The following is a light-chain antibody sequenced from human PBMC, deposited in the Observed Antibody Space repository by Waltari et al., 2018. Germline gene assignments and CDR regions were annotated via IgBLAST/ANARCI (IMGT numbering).Light chain of an antibody. CDR3: QKYERLPAT. V-gene: IGKV3-20*01. CDR2: GAS. J-gene: IGKJ1*01. Sequence: EVVLTQSPGTLSLSPGERDTPSRRASQSVGRSLVWYQQKPGQAPSLLIYGASNRATGIPDRFSGSGSGTDFSLTISRLEPGDFAIYYCQKYERLPATFGQGTKVEIK. CDR1: QSVGRS.